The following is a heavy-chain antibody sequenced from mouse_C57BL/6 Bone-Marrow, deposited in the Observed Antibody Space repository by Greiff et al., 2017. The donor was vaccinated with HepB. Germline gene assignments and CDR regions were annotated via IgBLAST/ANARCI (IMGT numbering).Heavy chain of an antibody. CDR3: AVSVPWFAY. Sequence: QVQLQQSGAELARPGASVKMSCKASGYTFTSYTMHWVKQRLGQGMEWFGYINPSSGYTKYNQKFKDKATLTADKSSSTAYMQLSSLTSEDSAVYYCAVSVPWFAYWGQGTLVTVSA. J-gene: IGHJ3*01. CDR1: GYTFTSYT. V-gene: IGHV1-4*01. CDR2: INPSSGYT.